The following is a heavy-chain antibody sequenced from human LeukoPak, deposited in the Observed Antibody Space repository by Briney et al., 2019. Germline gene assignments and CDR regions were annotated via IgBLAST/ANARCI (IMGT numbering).Heavy chain of an antibody. CDR3: AKEAPRGDGYRNYFDY. J-gene: IGHJ4*02. Sequence: GGSLRLSCAASGFTFSSYAMSWVRQAPGKGLEWVSAISGSGGSTYYADSVKGRFTISRDNSKNTLYLQMNSLRAEDTAVYYCAKEAPRGDGYRNYFDYWGQGTLATVSS. CDR1: GFTFSSYA. D-gene: IGHD5-24*01. V-gene: IGHV3-23*01. CDR2: ISGSGGST.